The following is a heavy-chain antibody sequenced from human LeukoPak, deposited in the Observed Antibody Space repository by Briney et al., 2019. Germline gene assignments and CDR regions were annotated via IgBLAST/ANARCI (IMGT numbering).Heavy chain of an antibody. J-gene: IGHJ4*02. Sequence: GGSLRLSCAGSGFSFSSYDMLWVRHATGKGLEWVSAIGSGGDTYYAGSVKGRFTISRESAKNSFYLQMNSLSAGNTAVYFCARAVAGTDEIDSWGQGTLVTVSS. V-gene: IGHV3-13*01. D-gene: IGHD6-19*01. CDR1: GFSFSSYD. CDR2: IGSGGDT. CDR3: ARAVAGTDEIDS.